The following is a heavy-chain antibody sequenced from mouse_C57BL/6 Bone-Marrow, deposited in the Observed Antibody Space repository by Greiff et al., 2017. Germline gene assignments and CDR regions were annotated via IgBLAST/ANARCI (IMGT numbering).Heavy chain of an antibody. Sequence: QVQLQQPGAELVMPGASVKLSCKASGYTFTSYWMHWVKQRPGQGLEWIGEIDPSASYTNYNQKFKGQSTLPVDKSSSTAYMQLSRLTSEDSAVYYCAPGYFDYWGQGTTLTVSS. V-gene: IGHV1-69*01. CDR3: APGYFDY. CDR2: IDPSASYT. J-gene: IGHJ2*01. CDR1: GYTFTSYW.